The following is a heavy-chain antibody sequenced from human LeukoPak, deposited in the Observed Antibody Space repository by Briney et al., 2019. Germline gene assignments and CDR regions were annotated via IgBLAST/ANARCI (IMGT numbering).Heavy chain of an antibody. D-gene: IGHD5-12*01. Sequence: GASVKVSCKASGGTFSSYAVSWVRQAPGQGLEWMGIINPSGGSTSYAQKFQGRVTMTRDTSTSTVYMELSSLRSEDTAVYYCAGRTVGVATFEYWGQGTLVTVSS. CDR1: GGTFSSYA. V-gene: IGHV1-46*01. J-gene: IGHJ4*02. CDR3: AGRTVGVATFEY. CDR2: INPSGGST.